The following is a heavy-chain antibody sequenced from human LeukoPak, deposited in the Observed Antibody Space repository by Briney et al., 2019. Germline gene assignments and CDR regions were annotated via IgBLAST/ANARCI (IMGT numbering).Heavy chain of an antibody. V-gene: IGHV5-51*01. CDR2: IYPGDSDT. Sequence: GESLQISCKGSGYRFTSYWIGWVRQVSGKGLEWMGIIYPGDSDTRYSPSFQGQVTISADKSIRTAYLQWSSLKASDTAMYYCARAEMATIAGDYWGQGTLVTVSS. CDR1: GYRFTSYW. CDR3: ARAEMATIAGDY. J-gene: IGHJ4*02. D-gene: IGHD5-24*01.